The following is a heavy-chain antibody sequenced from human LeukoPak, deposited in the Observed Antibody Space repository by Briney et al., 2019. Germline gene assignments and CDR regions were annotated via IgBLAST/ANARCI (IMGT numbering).Heavy chain of an antibody. CDR1: GFTFSSYT. D-gene: IGHD5-12*01. CDR3: VRRGPNNSGLDY. V-gene: IGHV3-21*01. Sequence: PGGSLRLSCAASGFTFSSYTFNWVRQAPGKGLEWVASITSTSTYIYYADSVQGRFAVSRDNAKNSLYLQMNSLRAEGTAVFYCVRRGPNNSGLDYWGQGTLVTVSS. J-gene: IGHJ4*02. CDR2: ITSTSTYI.